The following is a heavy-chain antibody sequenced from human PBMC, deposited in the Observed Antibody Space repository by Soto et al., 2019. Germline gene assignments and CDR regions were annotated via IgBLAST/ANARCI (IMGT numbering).Heavy chain of an antibody. CDR2: IIPIFGTA. J-gene: IGHJ6*02. V-gene: IGHV1-69*01. D-gene: IGHD2-2*01. Sequence: QVQLVQSGAEVKKPGSSVKVSCKASGGTFSSYAISWVRQAPGQGLEWMGGIIPIFGTANYAQKFQGRVTITADESTSTAYMELSSLRSEDTAVYYCARDDCSSTSCYGHYYYYYGMDVWGQGTTVTVSS. CDR3: ARDDCSSTSCYGHYYYYYGMDV. CDR1: GGTFSSYA.